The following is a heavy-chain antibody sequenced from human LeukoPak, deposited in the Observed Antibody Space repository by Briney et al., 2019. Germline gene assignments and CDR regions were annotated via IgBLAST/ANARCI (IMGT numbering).Heavy chain of an antibody. D-gene: IGHD2-2*01. Sequence: QPGRSLRLSCAASGFTFSSYAMHWVRQAPGKGLEWVAVISYDGSNKYYADSVKGRFTISRDNSKNTLYLQMNSLRAEDTALYYCANDRPADPVIDHWGQGTLVTVSS. V-gene: IGHV3-30*04. CDR3: ANDRPADPVIDH. J-gene: IGHJ4*02. CDR2: ISYDGSNK. CDR1: GFTFSSYA.